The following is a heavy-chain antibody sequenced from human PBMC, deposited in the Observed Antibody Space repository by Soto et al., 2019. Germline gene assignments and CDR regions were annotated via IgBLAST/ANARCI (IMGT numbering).Heavy chain of an antibody. D-gene: IGHD5-12*01. CDR2: IYYSGST. CDR3: ARQSVYSGYDYWHLFGCVFDY. CDR1: GGSISSSSYY. J-gene: IGHJ4*02. V-gene: IGHV4-39*01. Sequence: QLQLQESGPGLVKPSETLSLTCTVSGGSISSSSYYWGWIRQPPGKGLEWIGSIYYSGSTYYNPSLKSRVTISVDTSKNQFSLNLSSVTAADTAVYYCARQSVYSGYDYWHLFGCVFDYWGQGTLVTVSS.